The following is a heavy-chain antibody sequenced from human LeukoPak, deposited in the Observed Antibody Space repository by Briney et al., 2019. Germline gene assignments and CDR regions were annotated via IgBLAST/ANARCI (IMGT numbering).Heavy chain of an antibody. CDR2: IRYDGSNK. CDR1: GFTFSSYG. V-gene: IGHV3-30*02. CDR3: ARDHWSTVVTYYFDY. D-gene: IGHD4-23*01. J-gene: IGHJ4*02. Sequence: SGGSLRLSCAASGFTFSSYGMHWVRQAPGKGLEWVAFIRYDGSNKYYADSVKGRFTISRDNSKNTLYLQMNSLRAEDTAVYYCARDHWSTVVTYYFDYWGQGTLVTVSS.